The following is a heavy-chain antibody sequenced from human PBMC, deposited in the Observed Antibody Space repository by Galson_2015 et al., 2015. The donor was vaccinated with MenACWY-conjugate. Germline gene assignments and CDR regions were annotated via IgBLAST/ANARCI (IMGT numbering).Heavy chain of an antibody. CDR1: GYTFTAYY. CDR3: ARGAMTVVTTTYYFDY. CDR2: INPSGGTT. J-gene: IGHJ4*02. D-gene: IGHD2-21*02. V-gene: IGHV1-46*01. Sequence: SVKVSCKASGYTFTAYYIYWVRQAPGQGLEWMGIINPSGGTTNYEQKFQGRVTMTSDTSTSTVYMELSSLRSEDTAVYYCARGAMTVVTTTYYFDYWGQGTLVTVSS.